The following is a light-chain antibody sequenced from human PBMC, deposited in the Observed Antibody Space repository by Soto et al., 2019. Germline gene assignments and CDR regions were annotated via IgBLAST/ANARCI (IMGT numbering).Light chain of an antibody. V-gene: IGLV1-51*01. CDR2: DND. Sequence: QSVLTQPPSVSAAPGQKVTISCSGSNSNIGNNYVSWYQQLPGTATKLLIYDNDVRPSGIPDRFSGSKSGTSATLDITGLQTGDEADYYCGTWDSSLSAVFGGGTKVTVL. J-gene: IGLJ2*01. CDR3: GTWDSSLSAV. CDR1: NSNIGNNY.